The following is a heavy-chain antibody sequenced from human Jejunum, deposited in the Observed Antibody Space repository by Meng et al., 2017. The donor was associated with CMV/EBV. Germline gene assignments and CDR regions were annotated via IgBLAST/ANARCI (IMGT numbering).Heavy chain of an antibody. CDR1: TFNNYG. J-gene: IGHJ4*02. CDR2: ISGYNGNT. D-gene: IGHD3-10*01. Sequence: TFNNYGITWVRQAPGQGLQWMGWISGYNGNTNYAQKFQGRVTLTREISTSTAYMELRSLRSDDTAVYYCARGLVRFGEHTDAMDVWGQGALVTVSS. CDR3: ARGLVRFGEHTDAMDV. V-gene: IGHV1-18*01.